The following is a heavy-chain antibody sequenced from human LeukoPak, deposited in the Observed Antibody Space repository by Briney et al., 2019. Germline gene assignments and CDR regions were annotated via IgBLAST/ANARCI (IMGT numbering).Heavy chain of an antibody. Sequence: SETLSLTCAVYSGSFSGYYWTWFRQPPGKGLEWIGEFNHNWGAKYNPSLKSRVTISVDTSKNHLSLSLNSVTTADTAVYYCAALLWFGIYPDYWGQGSLVTVSS. CDR1: SGSFSGYY. CDR3: AALLWFGIYPDY. J-gene: IGHJ4*02. D-gene: IGHD3-10*01. V-gene: IGHV4-34*01. CDR2: FNHNWGA.